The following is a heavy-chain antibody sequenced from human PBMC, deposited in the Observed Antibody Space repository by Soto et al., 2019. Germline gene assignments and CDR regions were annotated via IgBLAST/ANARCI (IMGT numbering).Heavy chain of an antibody. Sequence: SETLSLTCTVSGGSISSGGYYWSWIRQHPGKGLEWIGYIYYSGSTYYNPSLKSRVTISVDTSKNQFSLKLSSVTAADTAVYYCARAIDIVVVPAAICWFDPWGQGTLVTVSS. V-gene: IGHV4-31*03. CDR2: IYYSGST. CDR1: GGSISSGGYY. CDR3: ARAIDIVVVPAAICWFDP. J-gene: IGHJ5*02. D-gene: IGHD2-2*01.